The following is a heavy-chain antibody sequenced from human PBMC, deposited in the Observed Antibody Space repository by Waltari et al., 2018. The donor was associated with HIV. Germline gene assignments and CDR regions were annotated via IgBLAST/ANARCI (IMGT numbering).Heavy chain of an antibody. J-gene: IGHJ4*02. CDR2: INHSGST. Sequence: QVQLQQWGAGLLKPSATLSLTCAAFGGSFSRYLLCCILHPPGKGLEWSGEINHSGSTNYNPSLKSRVTISVDTSKNQFSLKLSSVTAADTAVYYCARHPVFGAIKTLDYWGQGTLVTVSS. D-gene: IGHD3-3*01. CDR1: GGSFSRYL. V-gene: IGHV4-34*01. CDR3: ARHPVFGAIKTLDY.